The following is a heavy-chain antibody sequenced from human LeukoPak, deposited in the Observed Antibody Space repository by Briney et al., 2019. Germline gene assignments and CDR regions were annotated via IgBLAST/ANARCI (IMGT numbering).Heavy chain of an antibody. J-gene: IGHJ4*02. CDR3: AKVHLTYYYDSSGYGFQDY. D-gene: IGHD3-22*01. V-gene: IGHV3-30*18. Sequence: QPGGSLRLSCVASGFTFSSYAMHWVRQAPGKGLEWVGVISYDGSNNYYADSVKGRFTISRDNSKNTLFLQMNSLRAEDTAMYYCAKVHLTYYYDSSGYGFQDYWGQGTLVTVSS. CDR2: ISYDGSNN. CDR1: GFTFSSYA.